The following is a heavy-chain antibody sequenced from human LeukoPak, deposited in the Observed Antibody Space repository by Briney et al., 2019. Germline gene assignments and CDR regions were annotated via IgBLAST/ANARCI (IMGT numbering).Heavy chain of an antibody. CDR3: ARQIASAGTAGFDF. D-gene: IGHD6-13*01. Sequence: PSETLSLTCTVSGGYISSYYWSWIRQPAGKGLEWIGGIYSTGSTNYNPSLKSRVTMSVDTSKNQFSLRLRSVTAADTAVYYCARQIASAGTAGFDFWGQGALVTVSS. V-gene: IGHV4-4*07. J-gene: IGHJ4*02. CDR2: IYSTGST. CDR1: GGYISSYY.